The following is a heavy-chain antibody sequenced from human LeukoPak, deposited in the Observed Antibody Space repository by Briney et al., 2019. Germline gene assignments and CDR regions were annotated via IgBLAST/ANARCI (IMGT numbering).Heavy chain of an antibody. J-gene: IGHJ4*02. D-gene: IGHD5-18*01. V-gene: IGHV3-30*03. CDR1: GFTLSSYN. Sequence: GGSLRLSCAASGFTLSSYNMNWVRQAPGKGLEWVAVISYDGSNKYYADSVKGRFTISRDNSKNTLYLQMNSLRAEDTAVYYCARVLVDTASQYYFDYWGQGTLVTVSS. CDR2: ISYDGSNK. CDR3: ARVLVDTASQYYFDY.